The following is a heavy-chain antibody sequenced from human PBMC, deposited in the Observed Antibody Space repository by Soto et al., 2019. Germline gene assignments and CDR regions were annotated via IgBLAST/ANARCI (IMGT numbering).Heavy chain of an antibody. Sequence: QVQLVQSGAEVKKPGSSVKVSCKASGGTFSRYALSWVRQAPGQGLEWMGGITPMFGTANYAQKLQGRVTITADEATSTVHMGLRRLTSADTGVYYCAQTLGSAVAGPGRFDLWGRGTLVIVSS. CDR1: GGTFSRYA. J-gene: IGHJ2*01. V-gene: IGHV1-69*12. CDR3: AQTLGSAVAGPGRFDL. D-gene: IGHD6-19*01. CDR2: ITPMFGTA.